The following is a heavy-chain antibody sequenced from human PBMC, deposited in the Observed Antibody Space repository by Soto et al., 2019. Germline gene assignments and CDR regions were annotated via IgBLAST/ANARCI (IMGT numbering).Heavy chain of an antibody. CDR1: GGTFSSYA. Sequence: QVQLVQSGAEVKKPGASVKVSCKASGGTFSSYAISWVRQAPGQGLEWMGDIIPIFGTANYAQKFQGRFTITADESTSTDDKELSSLRSEDPAVYYCARDPWRWPPSSGGMDVWGQGTTVTVSS. J-gene: IGHJ6*02. CDR2: IIPIFGTA. D-gene: IGHD3-3*01. CDR3: ARDPWRWPPSSGGMDV. V-gene: IGHV1-69*01.